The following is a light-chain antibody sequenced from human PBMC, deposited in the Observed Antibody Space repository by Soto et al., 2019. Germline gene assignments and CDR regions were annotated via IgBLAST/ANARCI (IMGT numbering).Light chain of an antibody. CDR3: SSYAASNNFYFV. CDR1: SSDVGGYNY. Sequence: QSVLTQPPSASGSPGQSVTISCTGTSSDVGGYNYVSWYQQYPGRAPKLMIYEVTKRPSGVPDRCSGSKSGNTASLTVSGLQAEDEVDYYCSSYAASNNFYFVFGGGTKVTVL. CDR2: EVT. J-gene: IGLJ3*02. V-gene: IGLV2-8*01.